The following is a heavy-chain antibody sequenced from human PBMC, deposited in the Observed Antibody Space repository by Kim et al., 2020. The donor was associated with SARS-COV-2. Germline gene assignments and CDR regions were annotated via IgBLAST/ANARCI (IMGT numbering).Heavy chain of an antibody. Sequence: SVKVSCKASGGTFGSYPISWVRLAPGQGLEWMGTIIPIFGRTNYAQKFHDRVTISADESTNIAFMELRGLRSEDTAVYYCARDNVVVTTIDYYYGMDVWGQGTTVTVSS. CDR2: IIPIFGRT. CDR3: ARDNVVVTTIDYYYGMDV. CDR1: GGTFGSYP. D-gene: IGHD2-21*02. J-gene: IGHJ6*02. V-gene: IGHV1-69*13.